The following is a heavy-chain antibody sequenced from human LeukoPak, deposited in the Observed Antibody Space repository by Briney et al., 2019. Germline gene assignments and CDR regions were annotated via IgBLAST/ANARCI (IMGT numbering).Heavy chain of an antibody. CDR3: AKPPPDSSSWLFDY. V-gene: IGHV3-7*01. Sequence: GGSLRLSCGASGFMFRSYWMSWVRQAPGKGLEWVANMKPDGSEKYYVDSVKGRFTISRDNAKNSLYLQMNSLRAEDTAVYYCAKPPPDSSSWLFDYWGQGALVTVSS. CDR2: MKPDGSEK. J-gene: IGHJ4*02. D-gene: IGHD6-13*01. CDR1: GFMFRSYW.